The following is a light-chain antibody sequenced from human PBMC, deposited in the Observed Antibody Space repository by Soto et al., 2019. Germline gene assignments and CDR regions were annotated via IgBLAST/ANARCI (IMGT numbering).Light chain of an antibody. CDR1: SSDVGGYNF. CDR3: SSYTSDSTYV. V-gene: IGLV2-14*01. Sequence: QSVLTQPASVSGSPGQSISISCTGTSSDVGGYNFVSWYQQHPYKAPKLVIFDVNNRPSGVSDRFSGSKSGNTASLTISGLQLEDEADYYCSSYTSDSTYVFGTGTKVTVL. CDR2: DVN. J-gene: IGLJ1*01.